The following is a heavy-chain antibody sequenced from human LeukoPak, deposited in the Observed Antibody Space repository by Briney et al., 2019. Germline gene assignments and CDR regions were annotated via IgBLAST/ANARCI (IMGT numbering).Heavy chain of an antibody. D-gene: IGHD3-10*01. V-gene: IGHV3-21*01. J-gene: IGHJ4*02. Sequence: GGSLRLSCAASGFTFSSYSMNWVRKAPGKGLEWVSSISSSSSYIYYADSVKGRFTISRDNAKNSLYLQMNSLRAEDTAVYYCARDGGTVRGVIGYWGQGTLVTVSS. CDR2: ISSSSSYI. CDR3: ARDGGTVRGVIGY. CDR1: GFTFSSYS.